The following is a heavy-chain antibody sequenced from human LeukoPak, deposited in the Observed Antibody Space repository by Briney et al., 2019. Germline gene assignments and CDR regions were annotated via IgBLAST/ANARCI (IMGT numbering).Heavy chain of an antibody. Sequence: SETLSLTCTVSGGSISRYYWSWVRQPPGKGLEWIGYMYYSGSTYYNPSLKSRVNISVDTSKKQLSLKLSSVTAADTAVYYCARGLCSSTSCYYFYYGMDVWGQGTTVTVSS. CDR2: MYYSGST. D-gene: IGHD2-2*01. CDR3: ARGLCSSTSCYYFYYGMDV. V-gene: IGHV4-59*12. J-gene: IGHJ6*02. CDR1: GGSISRYY.